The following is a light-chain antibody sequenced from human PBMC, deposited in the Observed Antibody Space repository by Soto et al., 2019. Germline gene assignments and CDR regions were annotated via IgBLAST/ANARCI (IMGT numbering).Light chain of an antibody. CDR2: GAS. J-gene: IGKJ1*01. CDR3: QNCGSSPGT. V-gene: IGKV3-20*01. CDR1: QSLRDTY. Sequence: IVLTQSPGTLSLSPGERATLSCRASQSLRDTYLAWYQQKPGQAPRLLIYGASSRATGIPARFSGAGSGTDFTLTISRLEPEDFAVYYCQNCGSSPGTCGQGTKVEIK.